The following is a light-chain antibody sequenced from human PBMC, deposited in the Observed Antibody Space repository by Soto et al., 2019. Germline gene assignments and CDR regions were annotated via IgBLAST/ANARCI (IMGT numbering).Light chain of an antibody. CDR1: QSISSW. CDR2: DDS. CDR3: QKSYSTPIT. Sequence: DIERTPSHSTLSASVGDIVTITCRASQSISSWLAWYQQKPGKAPKLLIYDDSSLESGVPSRFSGSGSGTEFTLTISSLQPDDFATYYCQKSYSTPITCGQGTRLEIK. V-gene: IGKV1-5*01. J-gene: IGKJ5*01.